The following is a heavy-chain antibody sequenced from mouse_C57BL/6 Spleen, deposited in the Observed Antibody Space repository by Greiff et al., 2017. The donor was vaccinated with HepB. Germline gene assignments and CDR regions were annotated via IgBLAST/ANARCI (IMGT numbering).Heavy chain of an antibody. CDR2: IWSGGST. CDR3: ARNHFKGYFDY. J-gene: IGHJ2*01. V-gene: IGHV2-2*01. CDR1: GFSLTSYG. Sequence: QVQLKESGPGLVQPSQSLSITCTVSGFSLTSYGVHWVRQSPGKGLEWLGVIWSGGSTDYNAAFISRLSISKDNSKSQVFFKMNSLQADDTAIYYCARNHFKGYFDYWGQGTTLTVSS.